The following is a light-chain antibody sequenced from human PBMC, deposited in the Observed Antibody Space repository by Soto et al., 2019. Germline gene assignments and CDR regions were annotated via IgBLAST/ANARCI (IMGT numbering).Light chain of an antibody. CDR2: EVS. V-gene: IGLV2-14*01. J-gene: IGLJ1*01. CDR1: SSDVGGYNY. CDR3: PTYSSGRTLV. Sequence: QSVLTQPASVSGSPGQSITISCTGTSSDVGGYNYVSWYQQHPGKAPKLMIYEVSNRPSGVSNRFSGSKSGNTASLTIYGLQAKDESDYYCPTYSSGRTLVLGSGTKVTVL.